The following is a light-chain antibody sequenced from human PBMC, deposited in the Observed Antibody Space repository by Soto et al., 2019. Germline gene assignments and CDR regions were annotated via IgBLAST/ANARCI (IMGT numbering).Light chain of an antibody. V-gene: IGKV1-39*01. CDR3: QQNYSPPRT. J-gene: IGKJ1*01. Sequence: TRSPPTLCASKGDRVTIPCLESQSISSYLNWYQHKPGKAPKLLIYTASTFQSGVTSRVSGRRSGTDFTTTLPSLQSEDVAAYYFQQNYSPPRTFGQGTKVDIK. CDR2: TAS. CDR1: QSISSY.